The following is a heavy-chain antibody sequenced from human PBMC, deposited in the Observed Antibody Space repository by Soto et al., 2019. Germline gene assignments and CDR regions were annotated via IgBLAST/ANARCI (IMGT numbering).Heavy chain of an antibody. CDR3: AGRAAEYYGSGGYPNI. V-gene: IGHV3-15*06. Sequence: EVQLVESGGGLVQPGESLRLSCAASGFTFSNSWMSWVRQAPGKGLEWVGRIKSKIDGGTTNYAAPVKGRFTISRDDSKNTLDLQMNSLKTEDTAVYYCAGRAAEYYGSGGYPNIWGQGTMVTVSS. D-gene: IGHD3-10*01. J-gene: IGHJ3*02. CDR2: IKSKIDGGTT. CDR1: GFTFSNSW.